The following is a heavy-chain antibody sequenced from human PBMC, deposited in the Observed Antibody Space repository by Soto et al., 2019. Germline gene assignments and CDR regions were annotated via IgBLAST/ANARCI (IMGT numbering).Heavy chain of an antibody. CDR2: IYYSGST. Sequence: TSETLSLTCTVSGGSISSSSYYWGWIRQPPGKGLEWIGSIYYSGSTYYNPSLKSRVTISVDTSKNQFSLKLSSVTAADTAVYYCASEMAEIDYWGQGTLVPSPQ. J-gene: IGHJ4*02. V-gene: IGHV4-39*01. CDR3: ASEMAEIDY. CDR1: GGSISSSSYY.